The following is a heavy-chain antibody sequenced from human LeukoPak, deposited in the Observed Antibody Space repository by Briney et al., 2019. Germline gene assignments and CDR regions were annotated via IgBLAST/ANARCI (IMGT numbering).Heavy chain of an antibody. CDR1: GFTVSSNY. CDR3: VRHRRYCSGTTCYSGHDY. V-gene: IGHV3-53*01. D-gene: IGHD2-15*01. CDR2: IYSGGST. Sequence: GGSLRLSCAASGFTVSSNYMSWVRQAPGKGLEWVSLIYSGGSTYYADSVKGRFTISRDNSKNILYLQMNSLRAEDTAVYYCVRHRRYCSGTTCYSGHDYWGQGTLVTVSS. J-gene: IGHJ4*02.